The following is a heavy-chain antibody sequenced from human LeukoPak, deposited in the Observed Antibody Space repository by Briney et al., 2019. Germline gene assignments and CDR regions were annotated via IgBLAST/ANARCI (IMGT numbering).Heavy chain of an antibody. Sequence: GGSLRLSCAASGFTFSSHAMSWVRQAPGKGLEWVSAIVGSGGSTYYADSVKGRFTISRDNSRNTLSLQMNSLRAEDTAVYYCAKAFTMKARADLYYFDCWGQGTLVTVSS. CDR3: AKAFTMKARADLYYFDC. J-gene: IGHJ4*02. CDR1: GFTFSSHA. V-gene: IGHV3-23*01. D-gene: IGHD3-22*01. CDR2: IVGSGGST.